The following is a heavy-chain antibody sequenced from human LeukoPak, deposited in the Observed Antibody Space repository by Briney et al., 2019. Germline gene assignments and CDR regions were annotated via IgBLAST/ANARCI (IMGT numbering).Heavy chain of an antibody. CDR2: ISAGGGTI. CDR3: AKGTNVDTAMA. V-gene: IGHV3-23*01. Sequence: PGGSLRLSCAASGLTFISYAMTWVRQAPGKGLEWVSAISAGGGTILYADSVKGRFTISRDNSKNTLYLQMNSLRAEDTAVYYCAKGTNVDTAMAWGQGTLVTVSS. D-gene: IGHD5-18*01. J-gene: IGHJ5*02. CDR1: GLTFISYA.